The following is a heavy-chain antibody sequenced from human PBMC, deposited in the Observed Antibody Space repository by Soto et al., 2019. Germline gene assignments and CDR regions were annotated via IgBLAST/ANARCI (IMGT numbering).Heavy chain of an antibody. CDR3: ARDKSNWFDP. CDR1: GGSISSYY. CDR2: IYYSGRP. J-gene: IGHJ5*02. V-gene: IGHV4-59*01. Sequence: SETRSLTCTVSGGSISSYYWSWIRQPPGKGLEWIGYIYYSGRPNYNPSLKSRVTISVDTSKNQFSLKLSSVTAADTAVYYCARDKSNWFDPWGQGTLVTVSS.